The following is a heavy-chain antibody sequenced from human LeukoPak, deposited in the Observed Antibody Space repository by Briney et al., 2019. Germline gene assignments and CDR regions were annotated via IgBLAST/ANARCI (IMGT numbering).Heavy chain of an antibody. D-gene: IGHD5-24*01. CDR2: ISYDASNK. CDR3: ARPPFGDGYNDALDI. CDR1: GFTFSSYA. Sequence: GGSLRLSCAASGFTFSSYAMSWVRQAPAKGLEWVAVISYDASNKYYADSVKGRFTTSRDNSKNTLYLQMNSLRAEDMAVYYCARPPFGDGYNDALDIWGQGTMVTVSS. J-gene: IGHJ3*02. V-gene: IGHV3-30-3*01.